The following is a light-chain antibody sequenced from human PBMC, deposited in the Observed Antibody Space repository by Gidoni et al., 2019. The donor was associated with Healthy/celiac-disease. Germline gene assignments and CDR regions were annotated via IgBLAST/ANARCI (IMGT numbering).Light chain of an antibody. CDR2: GSS. Sequence: EIVMTQSPATLSVSPGERATLSCRASQSVSSNLAWYQQKPGQAPRPLIYGSSTRATGIPARFSGSGSGTEFTLTISSLQSEDFAVYYCQQYNNWPPLDTFXQXTKLEIK. CDR3: QQYNNWPPLDT. CDR1: QSVSSN. V-gene: IGKV3-15*01. J-gene: IGKJ2*01.